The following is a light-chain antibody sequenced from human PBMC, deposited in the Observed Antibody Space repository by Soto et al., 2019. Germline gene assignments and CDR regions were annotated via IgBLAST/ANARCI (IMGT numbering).Light chain of an antibody. J-gene: IGLJ2*01. Sequence: QSALTQPASVSGAPGQSITISCTATSSDVGDYNYVSWYQQYPGKAPKLVIYEVFNRLSGVSHRFSGSKSDNTASLIISGLQTEDEADYYCSSYTSSATLVFGGGTKLTVL. CDR2: EVF. CDR1: SSDVGDYNY. V-gene: IGLV2-14*01. CDR3: SSYTSSATLV.